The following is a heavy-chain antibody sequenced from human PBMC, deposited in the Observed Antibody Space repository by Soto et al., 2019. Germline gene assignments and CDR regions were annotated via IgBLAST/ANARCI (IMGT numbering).Heavy chain of an antibody. CDR1: GGSISSSSYY. Sequence: SETLSLTCTVSGGSISSSSYYWGWIRQPPGKGLEWIGSIYYSGSTYYNPSLKSRVTISVDTSKNQFSLKLSSVTXAXXAVYXXXXHAFVYGYSSSWYYFDYWGQGTXVTVXS. CDR3: XXHAFVYGYSSSWYYFDY. V-gene: IGHV4-39*01. D-gene: IGHD6-13*01. J-gene: IGHJ4*02. CDR2: IYYSGST.